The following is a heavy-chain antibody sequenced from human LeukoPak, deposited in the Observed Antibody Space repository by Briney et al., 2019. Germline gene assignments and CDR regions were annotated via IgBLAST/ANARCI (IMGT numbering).Heavy chain of an antibody. CDR3: ARVQGAYGSGSSTGYYGTDV. Sequence: GGSLRLSCAASGFTFSDYYMSWIRQAPGKGLEWVSYISSSGSTIYYADSVKGRFTISRDNAKNSLYLQMDSLRAEDTAVYYCARVQGAYGSGSSTGYYGTDVWGQGTTVTVSS. J-gene: IGHJ6*02. CDR1: GFTFSDYY. D-gene: IGHD3-10*01. CDR2: ISSSGSTI. V-gene: IGHV3-11*01.